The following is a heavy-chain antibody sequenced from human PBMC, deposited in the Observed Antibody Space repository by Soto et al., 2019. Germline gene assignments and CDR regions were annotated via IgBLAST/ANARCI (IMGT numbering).Heavy chain of an antibody. CDR3: ARGGGGEVAGTFFDY. CDR1: GFTFSSYG. CDR2: IWYDGSNK. Sequence: QVQLVESGGGVVQPGRSLRLSCAASGFTFSSYGMHWVRQAPGKGLEWVAVIWYDGSNKYYADSVKGRFTISRDNSKNTLYLQMNSLRAEDTAVYYWARGGGGEVAGTFFDYWGQGTLVTVSS. J-gene: IGHJ4*02. D-gene: IGHD2-15*01. V-gene: IGHV3-33*01.